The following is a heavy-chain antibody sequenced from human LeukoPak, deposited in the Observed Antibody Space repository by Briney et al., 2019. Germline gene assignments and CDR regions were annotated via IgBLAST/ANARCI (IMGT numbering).Heavy chain of an antibody. D-gene: IGHD3-22*01. V-gene: IGHV3-30*02. J-gene: IGHJ4*02. CDR1: GFTFSSYG. CDR3: AREAYDSSGYYPDY. CDR2: IRYDGSNK. Sequence: GGSLRLSCAASGFTFSSYGMHWVRQAPGKGLEWVAFIRYDGSNKYYADSVKGRFTISRDNSKNTLYLQMNSLRAEDTAVYYCAREAYDSSGYYPDYWGQGTLVTVSS.